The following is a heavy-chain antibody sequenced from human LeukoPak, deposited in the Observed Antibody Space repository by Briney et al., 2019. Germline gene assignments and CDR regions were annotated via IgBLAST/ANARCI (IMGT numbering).Heavy chain of an antibody. CDR1: GFTFNTYG. CDR2: IGPGPSHT. D-gene: IGHD3-10*02. Sequence: GGSLRLSCAASGFTFNTYGMNWVRQAPGKGLEWLSYIGPGPSHTYYADSVRGRFVISRDDAKSSLYLQMSRLRAEDPAVYYCARDYVTMAPDYGGLGTLVTVSS. J-gene: IGHJ4*02. CDR3: ARDYVTMAPDY. V-gene: IGHV3-21*01.